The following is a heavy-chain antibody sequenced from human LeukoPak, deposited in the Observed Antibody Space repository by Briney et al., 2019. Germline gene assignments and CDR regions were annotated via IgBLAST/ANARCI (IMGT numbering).Heavy chain of an antibody. Sequence: SETLSLTCAVYGGSFNFHFWAWIRQPPGKGLEWIGSIYYSGSTSYNPSLKSRVTISVDTAKNQFSLKLSSVTAADTAVYYCARLLYDTSGVWGQGTLVTVSS. J-gene: IGHJ4*02. CDR1: GGSFNFHF. CDR3: ARLLYDTSGV. V-gene: IGHV4-39*01. CDR2: IYYSGST. D-gene: IGHD3-22*01.